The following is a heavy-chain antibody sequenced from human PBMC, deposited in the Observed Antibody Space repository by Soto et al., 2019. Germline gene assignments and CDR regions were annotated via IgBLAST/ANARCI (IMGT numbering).Heavy chain of an antibody. CDR1: GGSISSSSYY. CDR3: AKWGAQVWFGELHFDY. J-gene: IGHJ4*02. CDR2: ISGSGGST. V-gene: IGHV3-23*01. D-gene: IGHD3-10*01. Sequence: ETLSLTCTVSGGSISSSSYYWGWIRQPPGKGLEWVSAISGSGGSTYYADSVKGRFTISRDNSKNTLYLQMNSLRAEDTAVYYCAKWGAQVWFGELHFDYWGQGTLVTVSS.